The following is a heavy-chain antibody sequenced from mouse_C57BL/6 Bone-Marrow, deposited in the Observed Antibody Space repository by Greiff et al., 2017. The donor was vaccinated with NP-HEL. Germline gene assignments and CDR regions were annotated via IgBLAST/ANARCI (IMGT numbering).Heavy chain of an antibody. V-gene: IGHV8-8*01. J-gene: IGHJ2*01. CDR1: GFSLSTFGMG. CDR3: ARIYLYSSGNYFDY. CDR2: IWWDDDK. Sequence: ESGPGILQPSQTLSLTCSFSGFSLSTFGMGVGWIRQPSGKGLEWLAHIWWDDDKYYNPALKSRLTISKATSKNQVFLKIAHVDTADTATYYCARIYLYSSGNYFDYWGQGTTLTVSS. D-gene: IGHD5-1*01.